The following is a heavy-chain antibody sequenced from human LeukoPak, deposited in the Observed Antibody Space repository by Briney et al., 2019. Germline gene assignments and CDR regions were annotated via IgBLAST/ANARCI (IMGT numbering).Heavy chain of an antibody. V-gene: IGHV3-23*01. CDR2: ISGSGART. J-gene: IGHJ4*02. CDR1: GFNFDYYA. CDR3: AKDVRGGCSGGSCYY. D-gene: IGHD2-15*01. Sequence: GGSLRLSCAASGFNFDYYAMRWVRQTPGKGLEWVADISGSGARTDYADSVKGRFAISRDNAKNTLYLQMNSLRAEDTAFYHCAKDVRGGCSGGSCYYWGQGTLLTVSS.